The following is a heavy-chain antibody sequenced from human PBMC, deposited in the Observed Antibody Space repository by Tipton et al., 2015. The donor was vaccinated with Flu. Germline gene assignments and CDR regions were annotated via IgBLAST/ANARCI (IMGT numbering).Heavy chain of an antibody. V-gene: IGHV3-9*01. Sequence: SLRLSCAASGFTFDDYAMHWVRQAPGKGLEWVSGISWNSGSIGYADSVKGRFTISRDNAKNSLYLQMNSLRAGDTALYYCAKDISRGRGAFDTWGQGTMVTVSS. CDR3: AKDISRGRGAFDT. CDR1: GFTFDDYA. CDR2: ISWNSGSI. J-gene: IGHJ3*02.